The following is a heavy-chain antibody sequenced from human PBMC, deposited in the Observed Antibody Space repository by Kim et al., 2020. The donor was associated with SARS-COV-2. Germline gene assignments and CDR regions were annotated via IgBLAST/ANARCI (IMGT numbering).Heavy chain of an antibody. Sequence: GGSLRLSCAASGFSFSDYSMNWVRQAPGKGLEWVSSIDPSGTYTYYADLLKGRFTISRDNAGNYLHLQMNSLRAEDTAIYYCARVSCHKPLDIWGQGTLVTVSS. V-gene: IGHV3-21*01. D-gene: IGHD2-2*01. J-gene: IGHJ4*02. CDR3: ARVSCHKPLDI. CDR2: IDPSGTYT. CDR1: GFSFSDYS.